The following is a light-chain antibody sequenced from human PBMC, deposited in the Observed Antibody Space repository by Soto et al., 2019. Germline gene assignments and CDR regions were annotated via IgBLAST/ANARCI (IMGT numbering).Light chain of an antibody. J-gene: IGLJ3*02. V-gene: IGLV3-1*01. CDR2: QGT. CDR3: QAWDSSTYWV. CDR1: KLGDKY. Sequence: SYELTQPPSVSVSPGQTASITCSGDKLGDKYASWYQQKPGQSPVLVIYQGTKRPSGIPERFSGSNSGNTATLTISGTQAMDEADYYCQAWDSSTYWVFGGGTKVTVL.